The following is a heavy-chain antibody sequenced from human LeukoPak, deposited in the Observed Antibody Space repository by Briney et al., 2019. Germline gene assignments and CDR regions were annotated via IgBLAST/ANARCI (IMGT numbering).Heavy chain of an antibody. Sequence: SETLSLTCTVSGGSISSSSYYWGWIRQPPGKGLEWIGSIYYSGSTYYNPSLKSRVTISVDTSKNQFSLKLSSVTAADTAVYYCARGRRWQLWSTPLDYWGQGTLVTVSS. CDR2: IYYSGST. D-gene: IGHD5-18*01. CDR3: ARGRRWQLWSTPLDY. V-gene: IGHV4-39*07. J-gene: IGHJ4*02. CDR1: GGSISSSSYY.